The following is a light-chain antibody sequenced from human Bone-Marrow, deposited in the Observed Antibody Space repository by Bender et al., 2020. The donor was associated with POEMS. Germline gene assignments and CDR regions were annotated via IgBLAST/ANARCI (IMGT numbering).Light chain of an antibody. Sequence: QSVLTQPPSASGTPGQSVTISCSGTSSNFGNNAANWYQHVPGTAPKLLIYSNNQRPSGVPDRFSASSAGTSAYLAISGLLSVEEADYSCSSREDSLNGWVFGGGPNLPVL. V-gene: IGLV1-44*01. J-gene: IGLJ3*02. CDR2: SNN. CDR3: SSREDSLNGWV. CDR1: SSNFGNNA.